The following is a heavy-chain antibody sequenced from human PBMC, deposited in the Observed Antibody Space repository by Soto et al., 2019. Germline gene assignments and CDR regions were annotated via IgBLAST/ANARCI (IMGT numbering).Heavy chain of an antibody. CDR1: GGSISSYY. D-gene: IGHD1-26*01. CDR2: IYYSGST. V-gene: IGHV4-59*01. Sequence: SETLSLTCTVSGGSISSYYWSWIRQPPGKGLEWIGYIYYSGSTNYNPSLKSRVTISVDTSKNQFSLKLSSVTAADTAVYYCARDGSVGARLWINAFDIWGQGTMVTVSS. J-gene: IGHJ3*02. CDR3: ARDGSVGARLWINAFDI.